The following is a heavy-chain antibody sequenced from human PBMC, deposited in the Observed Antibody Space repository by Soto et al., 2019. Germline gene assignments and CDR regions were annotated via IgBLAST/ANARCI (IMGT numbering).Heavy chain of an antibody. CDR3: ARAADFGVVITYYFDY. CDR2: INHSGST. J-gene: IGHJ4*02. V-gene: IGHV4-34*01. CDR1: GGSFSGYY. D-gene: IGHD3-3*01. Sequence: SETLSLTCAVYGGSFSGYYWSWIRQPPGKGLEWIGEINHSGSTNYNPSLKSRVTISVDTSKNQFSLKLSSVTAADTAVYYCARAADFGVVITYYFDYWGQGTLVTVSS.